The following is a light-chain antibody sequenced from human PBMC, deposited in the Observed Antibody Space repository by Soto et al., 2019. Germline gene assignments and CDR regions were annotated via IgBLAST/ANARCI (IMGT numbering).Light chain of an antibody. V-gene: IGLV1-44*01. CDR2: SNN. Sequence: QSVLTQPPSASGTPGQRVTISCSGSSSNIGSNTVNWYQQLPGTAPKLLIYSNNQRPSGVPDRFSGSKSATSASLAISGLQSEDEADYYCAAWDDSPNGVVFGGGTKLTVL. J-gene: IGLJ2*01. CDR1: SSNIGSNT. CDR3: AAWDDSPNGVV.